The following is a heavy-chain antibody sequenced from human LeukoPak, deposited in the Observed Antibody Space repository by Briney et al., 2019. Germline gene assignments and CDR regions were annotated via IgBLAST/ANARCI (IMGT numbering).Heavy chain of an antibody. V-gene: IGHV3-23*01. CDR2: ISGSGGST. D-gene: IGHD5-12*01. J-gene: IGHJ5*02. CDR3: AKDMVMRGYSGYDYS. CDR1: GFTFSSYA. Sequence: PGGSLRLSCAASGFTFSSYAMSWVRQAPGKGLEWVSAISGSGGSTYYADSVKGRFTISRDNSKSTVYLQMNSLRAEDTAVYYCAKDMVMRGYSGYDYSWGQGTLVTVSS.